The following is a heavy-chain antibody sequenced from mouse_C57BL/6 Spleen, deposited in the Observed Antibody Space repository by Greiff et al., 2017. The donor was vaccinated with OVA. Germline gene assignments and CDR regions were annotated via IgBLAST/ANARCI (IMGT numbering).Heavy chain of an antibody. V-gene: IGHV1-82*01. CDR2: IYPGDGDT. CDR1: GYAFSSSW. D-gene: IGHD2-5*01. CDR3: ARSAYYSNYWAMDY. Sequence: QVHVKQSGPELVKPGASVKISCKASGYAFSSSWMNWVKQRPGQGLEWIGRIYPGDGDTNYNGKFKGKATLTADKSSSTAYMQLSSLTSEDSAVYFCARSAYYSNYWAMDYWGQGTSVTVSS. J-gene: IGHJ4*01.